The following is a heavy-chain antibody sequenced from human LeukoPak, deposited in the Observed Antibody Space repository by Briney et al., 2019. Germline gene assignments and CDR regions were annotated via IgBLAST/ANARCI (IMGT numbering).Heavy chain of an antibody. CDR1: GFTFTTYW. D-gene: IGHD1-26*01. V-gene: IGHV3-7*01. Sequence: GGSLRPSCAASGFTFTTYWMSWVRQAPGKGLEWVANIKQDGSEKNYVDSVKGRFTISRDNAKNSLYLQMNSLRAEDTAVYYCARNGSSPEYWGQGTLVTVSS. CDR2: IKQDGSEK. CDR3: ARNGSSPEY. J-gene: IGHJ4*01.